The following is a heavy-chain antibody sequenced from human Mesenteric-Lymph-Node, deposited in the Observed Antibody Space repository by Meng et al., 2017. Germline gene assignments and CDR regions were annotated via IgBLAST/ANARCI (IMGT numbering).Heavy chain of an antibody. CDR2: IYWDDDV. D-gene: IGHD6-19*01. V-gene: IGHV2-5*02. CDR1: GFSFTTSGVG. CDR3: ARRQILPSQGIPMADSGFDP. Sequence: TLAIPTQTLTLTCTSSGFSFTTSGVGVGWIRQPPVKALEWPALIYWDDDVRYSPSLKTRLTITKDTSKNQVVLTMTGMDPVDTYTYYCARRQILPSQGIPMADSGFDPWGPGTLVTVSS. J-gene: IGHJ5*02.